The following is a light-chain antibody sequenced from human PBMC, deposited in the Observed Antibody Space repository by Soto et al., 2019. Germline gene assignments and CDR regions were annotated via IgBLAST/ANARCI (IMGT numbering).Light chain of an antibody. J-gene: IGLJ3*02. CDR1: SSDVGGYNF. Sequence: QSVLTQPASVSGSPGQTITFSCTGTSSDVGGYNFVSWYQQHPGKVPKLVIYEASKRPSVVSDRFSGSKSGNTASLTISGLQAEDEADYYCCSFAGSGTSVFGGGTKLTVL. CDR2: EAS. CDR3: CSFAGSGTSV. V-gene: IGLV2-23*01.